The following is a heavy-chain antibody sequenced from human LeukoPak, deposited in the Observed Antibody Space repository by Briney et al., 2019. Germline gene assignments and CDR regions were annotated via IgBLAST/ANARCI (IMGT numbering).Heavy chain of an antibody. J-gene: IGHJ4*02. CDR2: INHSGST. D-gene: IGHD5-24*01. Sequence: SETLSLTCAVYGGSFSGYYWSWIRQPPGKGLEWIGEINHSGSTNYNPSLKSRVTISVDTSKNQFSLKLSSVTAADTAVYYCARDGEMATTLFDYWGQGTLVTVSS. CDR3: ARDGEMATTLFDY. V-gene: IGHV4-34*01. CDR1: GGSFSGYY.